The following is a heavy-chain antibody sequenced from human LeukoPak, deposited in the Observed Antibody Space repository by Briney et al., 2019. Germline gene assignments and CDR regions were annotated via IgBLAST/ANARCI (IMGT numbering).Heavy chain of an antibody. CDR1: GGSFSGYY. D-gene: IGHD2-2*01. J-gene: IGHJ5*02. Sequence: PSETLSLTCAVYGGSFSGYYWSWIRQPPGKGLEWIGETNHSGSTNYNPSLKSRVTISVDTSKNQFSLKLSSVTAADTAVYYCARGREDIVVVPAAIGFDPWGQGTLVTVSS. CDR2: TNHSGST. V-gene: IGHV4-34*01. CDR3: ARGREDIVVVPAAIGFDP.